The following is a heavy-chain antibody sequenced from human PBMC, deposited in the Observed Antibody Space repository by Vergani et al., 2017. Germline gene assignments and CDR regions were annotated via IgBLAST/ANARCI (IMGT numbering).Heavy chain of an antibody. V-gene: IGHV4-34*01. D-gene: IGHD3-22*01. Sequence: QVQLQESGPGLVKPSETLSLTCTVSGGSISSYYWSWIRQPPGKGLEWIGEINHSGSTNYNPSLKSRVTISVDTSKNQFSLKLSSVTAADTAVYYCARGPRYYDSSGYPDVWGQGTTVTVSS. CDR1: GGSISSYY. CDR2: INHSGST. CDR3: ARGPRYYDSSGYPDV. J-gene: IGHJ6*02.